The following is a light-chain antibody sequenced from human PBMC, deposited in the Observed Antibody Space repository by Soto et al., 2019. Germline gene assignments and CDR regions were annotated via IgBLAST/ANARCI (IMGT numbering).Light chain of an antibody. CDR1: QGISSA. J-gene: IGKJ5*01. V-gene: IGKV1D-13*01. Sequence: AIQLTQSPSSLSASVGDRVTITCRASQGISSALAWYQQKPGKVPKLLIYDASSLESGVPSRFSGSGSGTDFTLTISRLQPEDFATYYCQQFNNYPITFGQGTRLEIK. CDR2: DAS. CDR3: QQFNNYPIT.